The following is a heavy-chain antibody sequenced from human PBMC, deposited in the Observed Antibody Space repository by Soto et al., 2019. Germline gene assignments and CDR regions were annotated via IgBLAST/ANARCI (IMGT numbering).Heavy chain of an antibody. J-gene: IGHJ4*02. Sequence: QVQLVESGGGVVQPGRSLRLSCAASGFTFSNYGMHWVRQAPGKGLEWVSFIWYDGGNKYYAESVKGRFTISRDNSKNTLFLQMNSLRAEDTAVYYCALDWDVNPGFGKDYWGQGTLVTVSS. CDR2: IWYDGGNK. D-gene: IGHD3-16*01. V-gene: IGHV3-33*01. CDR3: ALDWDVNPGFGKDY. CDR1: GFTFSNYG.